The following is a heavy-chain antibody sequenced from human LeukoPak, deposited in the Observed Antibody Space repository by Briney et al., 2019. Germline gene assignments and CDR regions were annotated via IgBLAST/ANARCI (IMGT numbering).Heavy chain of an antibody. CDR2: IYTSGST. CDR3: ARDDYGSAYNRFDP. D-gene: IGHD3-10*01. CDR1: GGSISSYY. J-gene: IGHJ5*02. Sequence: SETLSLTCTVSGGSISSYYWSWIRQPAGKGLEWIGRIYTSGSTNYKPSLKSRVTMSVDTSKNQFSLKLSSVTAADTAVYYCARDDYGSAYNRFDPWGQGTLVTVSS. V-gene: IGHV4-4*07.